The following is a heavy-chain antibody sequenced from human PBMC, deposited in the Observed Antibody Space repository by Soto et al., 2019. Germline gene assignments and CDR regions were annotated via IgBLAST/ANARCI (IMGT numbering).Heavy chain of an antibody. CDR3: ARSSGAAFAY. Sequence: EVQLVESGGGLIQPGGSLRLSCAASAFSLSNYWMSWVRQAPGKGLEWVANIKQDGGEKYYVDSVKGRFTISRDNAKNLLYLEMNSLGAEDAAVYYCARSSGAAFAYWGQGTLVTVSS. J-gene: IGHJ4*02. D-gene: IGHD3-22*01. CDR2: IKQDGGEK. V-gene: IGHV3-7*01. CDR1: AFSLSNYW.